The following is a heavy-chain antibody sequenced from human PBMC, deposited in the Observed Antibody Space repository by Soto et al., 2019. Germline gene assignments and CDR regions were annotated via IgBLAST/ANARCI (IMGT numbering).Heavy chain of an antibody. Sequence: EVQLVESGGGLVKPGGSLRLSCAASGFTFSSYSMNWVHQAPGKGLEWVSSISSSSSYIYYADSVKGRFTISRDNAKNSLYLQMNSLRAEDTAVYYCARDRKEGLYDSSGYPYAFDIWGQGTMVTVSS. J-gene: IGHJ3*02. CDR2: ISSSSSYI. D-gene: IGHD3-22*01. CDR1: GFTFSSYS. V-gene: IGHV3-21*01. CDR3: ARDRKEGLYDSSGYPYAFDI.